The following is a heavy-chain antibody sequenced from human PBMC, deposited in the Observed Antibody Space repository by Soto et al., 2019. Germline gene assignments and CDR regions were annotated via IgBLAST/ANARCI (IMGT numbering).Heavy chain of an antibody. J-gene: IGHJ6*02. D-gene: IGHD3-22*01. CDR1: GGTFSSYA. Sequence: GASVKVSCKASGGTFSSYAISWVRQAPGQGLEWMGGIIPIFGTANYAQKFQGRVTMTRDTSISTAYMELSRLRSDDTAVYYCARLGGSIDYYDSSGLYGMGVWGQGTTVTVSS. CDR2: IIPIFGTA. CDR3: ARLGGSIDYYDSSGLYGMGV. V-gene: IGHV1-69*05.